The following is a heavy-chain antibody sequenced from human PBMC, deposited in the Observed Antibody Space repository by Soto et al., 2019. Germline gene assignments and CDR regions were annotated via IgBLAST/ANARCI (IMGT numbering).Heavy chain of an antibody. CDR2: ISSSGSTI. CDR3: AREIMEYCGGDCYENDAFDI. D-gene: IGHD2-21*02. CDR1: GFTFSSYE. J-gene: IGHJ3*02. Sequence: QTGGSLRLSCAASGFTFSSYEMNWVRQAPGKGLEWVSYISSSGSTIYYADSVKGRFTISRDNAKNSLYLQMNSLRAEDTAVYYCAREIMEYCGGDCYENDAFDIWGQGTMVTV. V-gene: IGHV3-48*03.